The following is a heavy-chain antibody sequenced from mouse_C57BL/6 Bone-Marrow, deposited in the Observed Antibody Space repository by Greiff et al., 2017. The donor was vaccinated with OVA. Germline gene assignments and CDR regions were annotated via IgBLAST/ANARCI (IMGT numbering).Heavy chain of an antibody. CDR2: ISDGGSYT. Sequence: EVHLVESGGGLVKPGGSLKLSCAASGFTFSSYAMSWVRQTPEKRLEWVATISDGGSYTFYPDNVKGRFTISRDNAKNNLYLQMSHLKAEDTAMYDCARDSYYSNYVGYWGQGTTLTVSS. D-gene: IGHD2-5*01. J-gene: IGHJ2*01. V-gene: IGHV5-4*01. CDR3: ARDSYYSNYVGY. CDR1: GFTFSSYA.